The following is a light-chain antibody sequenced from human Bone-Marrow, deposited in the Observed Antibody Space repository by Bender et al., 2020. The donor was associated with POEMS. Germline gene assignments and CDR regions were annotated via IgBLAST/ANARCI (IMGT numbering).Light chain of an antibody. CDR1: SRDVGYYIY. Sequence: QSALTQPRSVSGSRGQSVTISCTGTSRDVGYYIYVSWYQQHPGKAPKLIIFDVEKRPSGVPDRFSGSKSGNTAFLTVSGLQAEDEADYYCCSYAGSDTFYVFGTGTKITVL. CDR2: DVE. J-gene: IGLJ1*01. V-gene: IGLV2-11*01. CDR3: CSYAGSDTFYV.